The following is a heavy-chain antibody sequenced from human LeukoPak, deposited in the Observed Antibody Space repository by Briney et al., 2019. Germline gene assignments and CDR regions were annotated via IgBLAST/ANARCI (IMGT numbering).Heavy chain of an antibody. CDR2: IYYSGST. V-gene: IGHV4-39*07. CDR1: GGSISSSSYY. D-gene: IGHD1-1*01. J-gene: IGHJ3*02. CDR3: GRGGGTRGAFDI. Sequence: SETLSLTCTVSGGSISSSSYYWGWIRQPPGKGLEWIGSIYYSGSTYYNPSLKSRVTISVDTSKNQFSLKLSSVTAADTAVYDWGRGGGTRGAFDIWGQGTMVTVSS.